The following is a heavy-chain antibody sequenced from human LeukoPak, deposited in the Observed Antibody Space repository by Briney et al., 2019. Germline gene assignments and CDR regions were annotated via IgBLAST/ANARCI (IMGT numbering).Heavy chain of an antibody. D-gene: IGHD6-13*01. CDR2: ISAYNGNT. V-gene: IGHV1-18*01. CDR3: ARGTSSSWYPYYYYGMDV. J-gene: IGHJ6*02. CDR1: GYTFTSYG. Sequence: ASVKVSCKASGYTFTSYGISWVRQAPGQGLEWMGWISAYNGNTNYAQKLQGRVTMTTDTSTSTAYMELRSLRSDDTAVYYCARGTSSSWYPYYYYGMDVWGQGTTVTVSS.